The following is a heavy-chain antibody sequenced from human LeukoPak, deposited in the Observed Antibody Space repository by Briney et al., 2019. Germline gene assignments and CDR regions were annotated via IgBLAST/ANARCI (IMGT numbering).Heavy chain of an antibody. Sequence: GGSLRLSCAASGSTFSDYYMNWIRHTPGKGLEWVSYISTSSSYTNYADSVKGRFSISRDNAKNSLYLQMNSLRAGDTAVYYCARRAGGSFYFDYWGQGTLVTVSS. CDR1: GSTFSDYY. CDR3: ARRAGGSFYFDY. V-gene: IGHV3-11*03. CDR2: ISTSSSYT. D-gene: IGHD1-14*01. J-gene: IGHJ4*02.